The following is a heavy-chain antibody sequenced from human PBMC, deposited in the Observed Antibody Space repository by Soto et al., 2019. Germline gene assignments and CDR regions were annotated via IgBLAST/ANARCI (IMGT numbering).Heavy chain of an antibody. CDR3: ARDLILYYYDSSGSRRDD. CDR1: GYTFTSYG. J-gene: IGHJ1*01. D-gene: IGHD3-22*01. Sequence: ASVKVSCKASGYTFTSYGISWVRQAPGQGLEWMGWISAYNGNTNYAQKLQGRVTMTTDTSTSTAYMELRSLRSDDTAVYYCARDLILYYYDSSGSRRDDWGQGSPVTVSS. CDR2: ISAYNGNT. V-gene: IGHV1-18*01.